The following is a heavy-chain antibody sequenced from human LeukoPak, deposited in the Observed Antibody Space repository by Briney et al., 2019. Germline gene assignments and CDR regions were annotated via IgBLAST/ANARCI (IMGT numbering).Heavy chain of an antibody. CDR2: IYTSGST. J-gene: IGHJ6*03. Sequence: SETLSLTCTVSGGSISSYYWSWIRQPAGKGLEWIGRIYTSGSTNYNPSLKSRVTMSVDTSKNQFSLKLSSVTAADTAVYYCARDARRLTVVRGWTYFYYYMDVWGKGTTVTISS. V-gene: IGHV4-4*07. D-gene: IGHD3-10*01. CDR3: ARDARRLTVVRGWTYFYYYMDV. CDR1: GGSISSYY.